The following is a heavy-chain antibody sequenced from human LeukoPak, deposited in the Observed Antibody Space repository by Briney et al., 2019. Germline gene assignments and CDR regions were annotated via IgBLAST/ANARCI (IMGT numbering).Heavy chain of an antibody. CDR3: ARLKMATIDAFDI. CDR1: GESFSGYY. V-gene: IGHV4-34*01. CDR2: INDRGST. J-gene: IGHJ3*02. Sequence: SETLSLTCAVYGESFSGYYWTWIRQPPGKGLEWIGEINDRGSTNYNPSLKNRVSMSVDTSKNQFSLRLSSVTAADTAVYYCARLKMATIDAFDIWGQGTMVTVSS. D-gene: IGHD5-24*01.